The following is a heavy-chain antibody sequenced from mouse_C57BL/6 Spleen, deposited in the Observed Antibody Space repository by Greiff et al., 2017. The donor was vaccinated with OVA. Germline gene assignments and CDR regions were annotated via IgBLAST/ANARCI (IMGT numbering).Heavy chain of an antibody. Sequence: EVQGVESGGGLVQPGGSLSLSCAASGFTFTDYYMSWVRQPPGKALEWLGFIRNKANGYTTEYSASVKGRFTISRDNSQSILYLQMNALRAEDSATYYCARSSIYYDYGAWFAYWGQGTLVTVSA. D-gene: IGHD2-4*01. CDR1: GFTFTDYY. CDR2: IRNKANGYTT. CDR3: ARSSIYYDYGAWFAY. J-gene: IGHJ3*01. V-gene: IGHV7-3*01.